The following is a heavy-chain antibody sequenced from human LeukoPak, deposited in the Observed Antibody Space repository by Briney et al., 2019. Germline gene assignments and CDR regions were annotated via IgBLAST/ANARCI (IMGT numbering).Heavy chain of an antibody. CDR3: AKDLSPGPD. CDR2: IIGSGLTT. Sequence: PGGSLRLSCAASGFTFSSYCMNWVRQAPGKGLKWVSAIIGSGLTTYYADSVKGRFTISRDNSKNTLYLQMNSLRAEDTAVYYCAKDLSPGPDWGQGTLVTVSS. V-gene: IGHV3-23*01. J-gene: IGHJ4*02. CDR1: GFTFSSYC.